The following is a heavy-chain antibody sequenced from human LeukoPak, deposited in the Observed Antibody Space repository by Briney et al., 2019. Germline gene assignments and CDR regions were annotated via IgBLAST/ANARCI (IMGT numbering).Heavy chain of an antibody. CDR1: GFTFSSYG. CDR2: IWYDGSNK. V-gene: IGHV3-30*02. Sequence: GGSLRLSCAASGFTFSSYGMHWVRQAPGKGLEWVAIIWYDGSNKYYADSVKGRFTISRDNSKNTLYLQMNSLRAEDTAVYYCAKDVGRVGASPFDYWGQGILVTVSS. J-gene: IGHJ4*02. D-gene: IGHD1-26*01. CDR3: AKDVGRVGASPFDY.